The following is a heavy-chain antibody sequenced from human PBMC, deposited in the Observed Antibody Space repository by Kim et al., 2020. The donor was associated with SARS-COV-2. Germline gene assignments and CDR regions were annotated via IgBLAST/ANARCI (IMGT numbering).Heavy chain of an antibody. D-gene: IGHD2-15*01. V-gene: IGHV4-34*01. CDR1: GGSFSGYY. CDR2: INHSGST. J-gene: IGHJ2*01. Sequence: SETLSLTCAVYGGSFSGYYWSWIRQPPGKGLEWIGEINHSGSTNYNPSLKSRVTISVDTSKNQFSLKLSSVTAADTAVYYCARRHGGRPYWYFDLWGRGTLVTVSS. CDR3: ARRHGGRPYWYFDL.